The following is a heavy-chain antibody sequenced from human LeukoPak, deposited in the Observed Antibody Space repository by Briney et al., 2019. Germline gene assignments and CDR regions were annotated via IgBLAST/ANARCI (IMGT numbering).Heavy chain of an antibody. Sequence: GGSLRLSCAASGFTFSTYGIHWVRQAPGKGLEWVAFIRYDGSEYYADSVKGRFTISRDNSKNTVYLQMNSLRVEDTAVYYCARGWRPAPGDYWGQGTLVTVSS. CDR1: GFTFSTYG. J-gene: IGHJ4*02. D-gene: IGHD2-15*01. CDR2: IRYDGSE. CDR3: ARGWRPAPGDY. V-gene: IGHV3-30*02.